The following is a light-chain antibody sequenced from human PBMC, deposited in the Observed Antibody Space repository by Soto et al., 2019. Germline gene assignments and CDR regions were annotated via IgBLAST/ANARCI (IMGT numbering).Light chain of an antibody. V-gene: IGKV3-15*01. CDR3: QQYNKWPQT. J-gene: IGKJ1*01. CDR2: GAS. Sequence: EIVLTQSPGTLSLSPGERVTLSCRASQSVSIDLAWYQQKPGQAPRLLIYGASTRATDIPATFTGSGSGTEFTLTISSLQSEDIAVYYCQQYNKWPQTFGQGAKVDIK. CDR1: QSVSID.